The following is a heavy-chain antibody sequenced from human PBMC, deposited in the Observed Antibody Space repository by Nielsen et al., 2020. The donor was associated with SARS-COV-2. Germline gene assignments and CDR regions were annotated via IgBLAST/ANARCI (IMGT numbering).Heavy chain of an antibody. J-gene: IGHJ5*02. CDR2: IYYSGST. D-gene: IGHD6-13*01. Sequence: RQAPGKGLEWIGSIYYSGSTYYNPSLKSRVTISVDTSKNQLSLKLTSVTAADTAVYYCARPVGSSSLPDCRFDPWGQGTLVTVSS. CDR3: ARPVGSSSLPDCRFDP. V-gene: IGHV4-39*01.